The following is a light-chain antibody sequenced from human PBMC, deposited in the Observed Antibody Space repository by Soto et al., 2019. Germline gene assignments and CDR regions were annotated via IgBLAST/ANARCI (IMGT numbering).Light chain of an antibody. J-gene: IGKJ5*01. CDR2: GAS. CDR1: QSVSSGY. CDR3: QQRSNWPPA. Sequence: EIVLTQSPNTLSFSPVERSTLSFSASQSVSSGYLVWYQQKPGQAPRLLIYGASNRATGIPDRFSGSGSGTDFTLTISSLEPEDFAVYYCQQRSNWPPAFGQGTRLEIK. V-gene: IGKV3D-20*02.